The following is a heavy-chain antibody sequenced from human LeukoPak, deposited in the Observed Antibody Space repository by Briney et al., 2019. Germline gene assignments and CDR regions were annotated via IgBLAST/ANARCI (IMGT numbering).Heavy chain of an antibody. Sequence: PGGSLRLSCVTSGFSFSTSAMSWVRQAPGKGLEWVSAISGSGGSTYYADSVKGRFTISRDNSKNTLYLQMNSLRAEDTAVYYCAKDHGDSGYWGQGTLVTVSS. CDR2: ISGSGGST. CDR3: AKDHGDSGY. CDR1: GFSFSTSA. V-gene: IGHV3-23*01. D-gene: IGHD3-10*01. J-gene: IGHJ4*02.